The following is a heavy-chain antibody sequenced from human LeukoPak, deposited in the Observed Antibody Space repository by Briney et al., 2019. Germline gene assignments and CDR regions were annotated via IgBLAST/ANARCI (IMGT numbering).Heavy chain of an antibody. CDR3: SRGLDSRKLGY. D-gene: IGHD3-22*01. CDR2: IHPSGTL. J-gene: IGHJ4*02. CDR1: GASFSSGDQY. V-gene: IGHV4-31*03. Sequence: SETQSLTCTVSGASFSSGDQYWNWIRQSPGRGLEWIGSIHPSGTLYNNPSLESRVTISIDTSKNQFSLNLNSVTAADTAVYFCSRGLDSRKLGYWGQGTLVTVSS.